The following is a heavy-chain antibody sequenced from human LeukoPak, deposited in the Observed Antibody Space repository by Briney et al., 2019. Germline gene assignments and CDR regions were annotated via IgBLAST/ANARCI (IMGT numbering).Heavy chain of an antibody. CDR2: IYTSGST. V-gene: IGHV4-4*07. Sequence: PSETLSLTCTVSGGSISTYYWSWIRQSAGKGLEWIGRIYTSGSTDYNSSLKSRVTMSVDTSKNQFSLKLSSVTAADTATYYCAREGGQWLAYQYYMDVWGKGTTVTVSS. CDR3: AREGGQWLAYQYYMDV. CDR1: GGSISTYY. D-gene: IGHD6-19*01. J-gene: IGHJ6*03.